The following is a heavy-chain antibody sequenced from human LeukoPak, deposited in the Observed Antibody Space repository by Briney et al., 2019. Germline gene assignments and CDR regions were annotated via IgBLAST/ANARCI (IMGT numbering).Heavy chain of an antibody. V-gene: IGHV3-20*04. CDR1: GLNFKFYA. J-gene: IGHJ4*02. D-gene: IGHD3-22*01. CDR3: ARTRLYYYDSSGYYLGPFDY. CDR2: INWYGGST. Sequence: GGSLRLSCAVSGLNFKFYAMSWVHQAPGKGLEWVSGINWYGGSTGYADSVKGRFTISRDNSKNTLYLQMNSLRAEDTAVYYCARTRLYYYDSSGYYLGPFDYWGEGTLVTVSS.